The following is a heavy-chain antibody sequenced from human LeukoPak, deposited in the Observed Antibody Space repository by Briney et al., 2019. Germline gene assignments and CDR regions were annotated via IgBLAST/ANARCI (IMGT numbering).Heavy chain of an antibody. D-gene: IGHD2/OR15-2a*01. V-gene: IGHV3-23*01. CDR3: ARDEDTSALSEY. CDR2: ISNNGSRT. Sequence: GGSLTLSCAGSGFSFSSNTMSWVRQAPGRGLEWVSAISNNGSRTDYADSVKGRFTISRDNSKSTLYLHMDSLRAEDTAVYYCARDEDTSALSEYWGQGTLVTVSS. CDR1: GFSFSSNT. J-gene: IGHJ4*02.